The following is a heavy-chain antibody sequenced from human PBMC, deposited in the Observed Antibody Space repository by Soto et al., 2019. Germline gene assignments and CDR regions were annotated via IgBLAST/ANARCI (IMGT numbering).Heavy chain of an antibody. CDR2: IYYSGST. Sequence: SETLSLTCTVSGGSISSSSYYWGWIRQPPGKGLEWIGSIYYSGSTYYNPSLKSRVTISVDTSKNQFSLKLSSVTAADTAVYYCARLRIHYGDYYWFDPWGQGTLVTVSS. V-gene: IGHV4-39*01. J-gene: IGHJ5*02. CDR1: GGSISSSSYY. CDR3: ARLRIHYGDYYWFDP. D-gene: IGHD4-17*01.